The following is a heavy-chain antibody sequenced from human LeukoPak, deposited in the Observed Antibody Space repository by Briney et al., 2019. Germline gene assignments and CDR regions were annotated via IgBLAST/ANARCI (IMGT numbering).Heavy chain of an antibody. CDR3: ARHGCSGASCPFQH. D-gene: IGHD2-15*01. J-gene: IGHJ1*01. Sequence: SQTLSLTCAVSGGSISSGGYSWSWIRQPPGKGLEWIGYIYHSGSTYYNPSLKSRVTISVDRSKNQFSLNLSSVTAADTAVYYCARHGCSGASCPFQHWGQGTLVTVSS. V-gene: IGHV4-30-2*01. CDR1: GGSISSGGYS. CDR2: IYHSGST.